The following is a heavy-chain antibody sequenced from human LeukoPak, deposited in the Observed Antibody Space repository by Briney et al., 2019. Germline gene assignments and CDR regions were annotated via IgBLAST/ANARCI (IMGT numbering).Heavy chain of an antibody. D-gene: IGHD6-6*01. V-gene: IGHV4-34*01. CDR1: GGSFSGYY. Sequence: SETLSLTCAVYGGSFSGYYWSWIRQPPGKGPEWIGEINHSGSTNYNPSLKSRVTISVDTSKNQFSLKLSSVTAADTAVYYCARWDSSSSRTSWFDPWGQGTLVTVSS. CDR3: ARWDSSSSRTSWFDP. CDR2: INHSGST. J-gene: IGHJ5*02.